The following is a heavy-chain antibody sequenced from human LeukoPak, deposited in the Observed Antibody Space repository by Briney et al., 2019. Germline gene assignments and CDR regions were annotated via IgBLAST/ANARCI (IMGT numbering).Heavy chain of an antibody. D-gene: IGHD5-24*01. J-gene: IGHJ3*01. CDR1: GFTFSSYG. CDR2: ISYDGSNK. Sequence: GGSLRLSCAASGFTFSSYGMHWVRQAPGKGLEWVAVISYDGSNKYYAHSVKGRFTISRDNSKNTLYLQMNSLRVEDTAMYFCAKDIQLSTWGLGTMVTVSS. CDR3: AKDIQLST. V-gene: IGHV3-30*18.